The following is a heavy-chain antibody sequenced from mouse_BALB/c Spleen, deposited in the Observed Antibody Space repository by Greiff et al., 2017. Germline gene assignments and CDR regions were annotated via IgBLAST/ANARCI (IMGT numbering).Heavy chain of an antibody. J-gene: IGHJ4*01. V-gene: IGHV1S81*02. CDR2: INPSNGRT. CDR3: ARFYGYYAMDY. Sequence: QVQLKQPGAELVKPGASVKLSCKASGYTFTSYWMHWVKQRPGQGLEWIGEINPSNGRTNYNEKFKSKATLTVDKSSSTAYMQLSSLTSEDSAVYYCARFYGYYAMDYWGQGTSVTVSS. CDR1: GYTFTSYW. D-gene: IGHD1-1*02.